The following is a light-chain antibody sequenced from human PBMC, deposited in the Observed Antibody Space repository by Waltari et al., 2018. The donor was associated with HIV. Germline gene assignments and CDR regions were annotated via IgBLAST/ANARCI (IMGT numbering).Light chain of an antibody. CDR3: SSYTSTSTLL. J-gene: IGLJ3*02. CDR1: SSDIGSYHY. CDR2: DAN. V-gene: IGLV2-14*01. Sequence: QSALTQPASVPGSLGQSITISCIGTSSDIGSYHYVSWYQHHPDKAPTLVIYDANARPSGVPFRFSGSKSGNTASLTISGLQAEDEADYYCSSYTSTSTLLFGGGTKVTVL.